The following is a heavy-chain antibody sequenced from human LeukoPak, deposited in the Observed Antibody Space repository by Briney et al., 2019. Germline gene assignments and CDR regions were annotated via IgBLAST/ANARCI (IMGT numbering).Heavy chain of an antibody. CDR2: ISESGGAT. CDR1: GFTFSTYA. D-gene: IGHD3-16*01. V-gene: IGHV3-23*01. Sequence: GGSLRLSCAASGFTFSTYAMSWVRQAPGKGLEWVSGISESGGATYYAGSAKGRFTISRDNSKNTLYLQMNSLRSDDTAVYYCATVGVGWVAFEYWGQGALLTVSS. J-gene: IGHJ4*02. CDR3: ATVGVGWVAFEY.